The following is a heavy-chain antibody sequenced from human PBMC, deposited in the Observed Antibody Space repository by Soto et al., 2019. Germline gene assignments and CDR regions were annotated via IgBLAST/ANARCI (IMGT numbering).Heavy chain of an antibody. V-gene: IGHV1-3*01. J-gene: IGHJ4*02. Sequence: GASVKVSCKASGYTFTGYYMHWVRQAPGQGLEWMAWINAGNGNTKYSQKFQGRVTITRDTSASTAYMELSRLRFDDTAMYYCAREYISSWFDYWGQGTLVTVSS. CDR3: AREYISSWFDY. CDR2: INAGNGNT. CDR1: GYTFTGYY. D-gene: IGHD6-13*01.